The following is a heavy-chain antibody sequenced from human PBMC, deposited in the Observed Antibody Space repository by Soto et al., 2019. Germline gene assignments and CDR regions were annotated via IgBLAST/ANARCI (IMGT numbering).Heavy chain of an antibody. CDR1: GYNLAGYY. CDR3: AFGFITDFDF. J-gene: IGHJ4*02. V-gene: IGHV1-2*02. D-gene: IGHD3-10*01. CDR2: INPNSGGT. Sequence: ASVKVSCKASGYNLAGYYMHWVRQAPGQGLEWMGWINPNSGGTNYAQKFQGRVTMTRDTSISTAYMELSSLRSDDTAVYYCAFGFITDFDFWGQGTPVTVSS.